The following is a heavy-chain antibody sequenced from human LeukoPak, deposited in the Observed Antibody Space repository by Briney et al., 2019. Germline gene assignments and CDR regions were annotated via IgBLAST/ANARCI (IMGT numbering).Heavy chain of an antibody. V-gene: IGHV3-23*01. D-gene: IGHD6-6*01. J-gene: IGHJ4*02. CDR1: GFTFSSYA. Sequence: GGSLRLSCAASGFTFSSYAMNWVRQAPGKGLEWVSAISGSGGSTYYADSVKGRFTISRDNSKNTLYLQMNSLRSEDTAVYYCAKDDGQYSSYNYYWGQGALVTVSS. CDR2: ISGSGGST. CDR3: AKDDGQYSSYNYY.